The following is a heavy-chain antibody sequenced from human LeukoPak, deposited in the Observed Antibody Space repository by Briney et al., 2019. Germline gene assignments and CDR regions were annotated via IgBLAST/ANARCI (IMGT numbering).Heavy chain of an antibody. D-gene: IGHD3-10*01. CDR1: GNSISSGDNY. Sequence: PSETLSLTCTVSGNSISSGDNYWSWIRQPAGKGLEWIGRIYTSGSTNYNPSLKSRVTISVDTSKNQFSLKLSSVTAADTAVYYCARRSWIYDGGPGITMVRGDPTNLRAFDIWGQGTMVTVSS. CDR3: ARRSWIYDGGPGITMVRGDPTNLRAFDI. J-gene: IGHJ3*02. CDR2: IYTSGST. V-gene: IGHV4-61*02.